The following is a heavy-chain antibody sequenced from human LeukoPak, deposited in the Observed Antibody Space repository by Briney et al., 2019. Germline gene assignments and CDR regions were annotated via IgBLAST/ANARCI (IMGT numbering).Heavy chain of an antibody. J-gene: IGHJ4*02. CDR1: GFTFSSYA. CDR3: AKGYSSAWYYFDC. V-gene: IGHV3-23*01. Sequence: GGSLRLSCAASGFTFSSYAMSWVRQAPGKGLEWVSAISGSGGSTNYAGSVKGRFTISRDNSENTLYLQLNSLRAEDTALYYCAKGYSSAWYYFDCWSQGTLVTVSS. CDR2: ISGSGGST. D-gene: IGHD6-19*01.